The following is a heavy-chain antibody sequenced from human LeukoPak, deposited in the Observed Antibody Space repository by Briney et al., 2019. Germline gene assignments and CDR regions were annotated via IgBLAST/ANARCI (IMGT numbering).Heavy chain of an antibody. CDR2: IKEDGSDK. CDR1: GFSLSGYW. D-gene: IGHD3/OR15-3a*01. CDR3: ARGVGLDQ. V-gene: IGHV3-7*01. J-gene: IGHJ4*02. Sequence: GGSLRLSCEASGFSLSGYWMTWVRQAPGKGLEWVANIKEDGSDKYYVESVRGRFTISRDNAKNSLYLQMNSLRAEDTAVYYCARGVGLDQWGQGTLVIVSS.